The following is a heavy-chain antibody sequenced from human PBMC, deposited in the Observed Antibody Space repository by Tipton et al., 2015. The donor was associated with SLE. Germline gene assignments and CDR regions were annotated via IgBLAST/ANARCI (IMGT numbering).Heavy chain of an antibody. Sequence: GLVKPSETLSLTCAVYGGSFSGYYGSWIRQPPGKGLEWIGEINHSGSTNYNPSLKSRVTISVDTSKNQFSLKVTSVTAADTAVYYCARHYGASFDYWGQGTLVTVSS. CDR2: INHSGST. CDR1: GGSFSGYY. V-gene: IGHV4-34*01. D-gene: IGHD3-16*01. CDR3: ARHYGASFDY. J-gene: IGHJ4*02.